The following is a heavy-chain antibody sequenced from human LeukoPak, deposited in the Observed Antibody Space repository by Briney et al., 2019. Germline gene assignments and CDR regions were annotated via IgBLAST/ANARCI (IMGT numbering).Heavy chain of an antibody. CDR3: ASQDSSGYYHY. D-gene: IGHD3-22*01. CDR2: IKKDGIEK. V-gene: IGHV3-7*01. Sequence: GGSLRLSCAASGFTFSSYWMSWVRQAPGKGLEWVANIKKDGIEKYYADSVKGRITISRDNARNSLYLQVNNLRAEDTAVYYCASQDSSGYYHYWGQGTLVTVSS. J-gene: IGHJ4*02. CDR1: GFTFSSYW.